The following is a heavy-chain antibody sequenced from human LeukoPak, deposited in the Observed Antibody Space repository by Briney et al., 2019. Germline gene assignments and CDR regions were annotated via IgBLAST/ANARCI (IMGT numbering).Heavy chain of an antibody. D-gene: IGHD2-2*01. V-gene: IGHV4-59*08. Sequence: PSETLSLTCTVSGGSISSNYWSWIRQPPGKGLEWIGYIYNSGSTIYNPSLKSRVTISVDTSKNQFSLKLSSVTAADTAVYYCARYSYCSSTSWASGFDPWGQGTLVTVSS. CDR3: ARYSYCSSTSWASGFDP. J-gene: IGHJ5*02. CDR1: GGSISSNY. CDR2: IYNSGST.